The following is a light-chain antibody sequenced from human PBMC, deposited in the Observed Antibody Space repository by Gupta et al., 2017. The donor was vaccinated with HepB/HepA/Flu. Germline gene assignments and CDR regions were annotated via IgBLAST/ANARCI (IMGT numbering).Light chain of an antibody. CDR2: FAS. V-gene: IGKV1-37*01. J-gene: IGKJ3*01. Sequence: DIQLTQSPSSLSTSVGDRVTITCRVSQGINSYLNWCRQKLGKVPKLLIYFASNLQSGVPSRGSGSGSGTDCTLTISSLQHKDVAIDYGHSGFGHGTKVDLK. CDR1: QGINSY. CDR3: HSG.